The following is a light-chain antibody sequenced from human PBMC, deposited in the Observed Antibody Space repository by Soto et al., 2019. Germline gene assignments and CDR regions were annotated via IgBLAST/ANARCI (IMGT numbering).Light chain of an antibody. CDR1: SSNIGAGYD. V-gene: IGLV1-40*01. Sequence: QLVLTQPPSVSGAPGQRVTISCTGSSSNIGAGYDVHWYQQLPGTAPKVLIYDNNNRPSGVPDRFSGSKSGTSAYLAITGLQAEDEADYYCHSYDVSLSGPVFGGGTKVTVL. CDR2: DNN. CDR3: HSYDVSLSGPV. J-gene: IGLJ2*01.